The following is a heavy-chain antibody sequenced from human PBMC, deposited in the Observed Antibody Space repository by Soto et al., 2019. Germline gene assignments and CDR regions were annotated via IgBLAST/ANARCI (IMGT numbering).Heavy chain of an antibody. V-gene: IGHV4-34*02. CDR1: GGSFTGYF. CDR2: INDGGIT. D-gene: IGHD2-8*02. J-gene: IGHJ1*01. CDR3: APTPRLLVP. Sequence: QAQIQQSGARLLKPSETLSLTCSVSGGSFTGYFYSWIRQSPGRGLEWIGEINDGGITKYSPSLKSRAFMSADRAKKQFSLTLTSLTAADTGEYYCAPTPRLLVPWGQGTPVIVPS.